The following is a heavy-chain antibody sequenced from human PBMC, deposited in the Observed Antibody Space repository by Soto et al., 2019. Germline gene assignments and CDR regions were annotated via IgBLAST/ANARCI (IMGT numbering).Heavy chain of an antibody. D-gene: IGHD6-13*01. V-gene: IGHV3-30*18. CDR3: AKTVVGSSWYDLYY. Sequence: QVQLVESGGGVVQPGRSLRLSCAASGFTFSSYGMHWVRQAPGKGLEWVAVISYDGSNKYYADSVKGRFTISRDNSKNTLYLQMNSLRAEDTAVYYCAKTVVGSSWYDLYYWGQRTLVTVSS. CDR1: GFTFSSYG. J-gene: IGHJ4*02. CDR2: ISYDGSNK.